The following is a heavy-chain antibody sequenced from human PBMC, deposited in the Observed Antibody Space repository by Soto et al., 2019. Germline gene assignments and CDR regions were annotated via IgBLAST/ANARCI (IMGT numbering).Heavy chain of an antibody. CDR2: ISSSRTTI. V-gene: IGHV3-48*02. CDR1: GFTFSNYN. CDR3: ARAAYCGGDCYAFDY. J-gene: IGHJ4*02. Sequence: GSLRLSCAASGFTFSNYNMIWVRQAPGKGLEWVSYISSSRTTIYYADSVKGRFTISRDNAKNSLYLQMNSLRDEDTAVYYCARAAYCGGDCYAFDYWGQGTLVTVS. D-gene: IGHD2-21*02.